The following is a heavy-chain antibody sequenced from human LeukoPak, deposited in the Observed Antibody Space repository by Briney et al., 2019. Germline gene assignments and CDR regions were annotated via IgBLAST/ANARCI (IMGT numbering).Heavy chain of an antibody. J-gene: IGHJ6*03. CDR1: GGTFSSYA. V-gene: IGHV1-18*01. CDR3: ARGGRYYVDV. Sequence: GASVKVSCKASGGTFSSYAISWVRQAPGQGLEWMGWISGFNGNTNYAQKLQGRVTMTTDTSTSSVYMELRSLRSDDTAVYYCARGGRYYVDVWGKGTTVTVSS. CDR2: ISGFNGNT.